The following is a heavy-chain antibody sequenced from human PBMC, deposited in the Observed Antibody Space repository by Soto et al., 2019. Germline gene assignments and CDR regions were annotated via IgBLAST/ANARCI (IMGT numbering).Heavy chain of an antibody. V-gene: IGHV3-33*01. CDR3: ARGTGQQLVMNNDAFDI. J-gene: IGHJ3*02. Sequence: PGGSLRLSCAASGFTFSSYGMHWVRQAPGKGLEWVAVIWYDGSNKYYADTVKGRFNISRDNSKNTLNMQMKSMRAEDMAVYYCARGTGQQLVMNNDAFDIWGQGTMVTVSS. CDR1: GFTFSSYG. CDR2: IWYDGSNK. D-gene: IGHD6-13*01.